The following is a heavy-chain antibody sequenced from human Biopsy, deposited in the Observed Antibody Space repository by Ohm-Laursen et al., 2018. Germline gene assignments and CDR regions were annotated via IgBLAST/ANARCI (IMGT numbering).Heavy chain of an antibody. CDR1: GVSISTYY. V-gene: IGHV4-59*01. Sequence: GTLSLTCTVSGVSISTYYWSWIRQSPGRGLEWIAYIYYSGSTDYNPSLKSRVTISLDTSKNQFSLKLSSVTAADTAIYYCAREAIGVATAFDIWGQGTVVTVSS. J-gene: IGHJ3*02. CDR2: IYYSGST. CDR3: AREAIGVATAFDI. D-gene: IGHD5-12*01.